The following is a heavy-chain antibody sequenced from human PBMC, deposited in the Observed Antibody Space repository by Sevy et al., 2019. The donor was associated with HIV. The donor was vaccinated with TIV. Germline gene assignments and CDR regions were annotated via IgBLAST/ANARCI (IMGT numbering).Heavy chain of an antibody. V-gene: IGHV3-15*01. J-gene: IGHJ4*02. D-gene: IGHD1-26*01. CDR3: GYSEYGYYYDY. CDR1: GFIFSNAW. Sequence: GGSLRLSCGASGFIFSNAWMSWVRQAPGKGLEWVGRIKSKADGGTPDYAAPVKGTFTISRDDSIKTLYLQMNSLRTDDTAAYYCGYSEYGYYYDYWGQGTLVTVSS. CDR2: IKSKADGGTP.